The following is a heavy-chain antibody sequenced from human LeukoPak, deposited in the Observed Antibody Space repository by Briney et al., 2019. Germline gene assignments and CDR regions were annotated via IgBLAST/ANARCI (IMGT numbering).Heavy chain of an antibody. CDR1: GGSISSYY. J-gene: IGHJ4*02. Sequence: SETLSLTCTVSGGSISSYYWSWIRQPPGKGLEWIGYIYYSGSTNYNPSLKSRVTISVDTSKNQFSLKLSSVTAADTAVYYCARDRLWFGEFDPLWGQGTLVTVSS. V-gene: IGHV4-59*01. CDR2: IYYSGST. CDR3: ARDRLWFGEFDPL. D-gene: IGHD3-10*01.